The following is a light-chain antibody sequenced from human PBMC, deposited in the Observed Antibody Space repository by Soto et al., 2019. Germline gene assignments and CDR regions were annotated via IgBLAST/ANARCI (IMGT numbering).Light chain of an antibody. J-gene: IGKJ1*01. CDR3: QQYYNWPRT. V-gene: IGKV3-15*01. Sequence: EIVMTQSPATLSVSPGERATLSCRASQSVSSNLAWYQQKPGQAPRLLIYGASTRATGIPDRFSGSGSGTEFPLSISSLQSEDFAVYYCQQYYNWPRTFGQGTKVDIK. CDR1: QSVSSN. CDR2: GAS.